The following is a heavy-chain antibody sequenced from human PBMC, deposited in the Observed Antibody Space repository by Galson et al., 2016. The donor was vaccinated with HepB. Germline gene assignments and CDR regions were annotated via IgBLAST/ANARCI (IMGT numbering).Heavy chain of an antibody. CDR1: GFTFSSYW. J-gene: IGHJ6*02. CDR2: INSDGSST. Sequence: SLRLSCAASGFTFSSYWMHWVRQPPGKGLVWVSRINSDGSSTSYADSVKGRFTISRDNAKNTLYLQMTGLRDEDTAVYYCAMYYDILTGYYKPFYYHSMDVWGQGTTVTVSS. V-gene: IGHV3-74*01. D-gene: IGHD3-9*01. CDR3: AMYYDILTGYYKPFYYHSMDV.